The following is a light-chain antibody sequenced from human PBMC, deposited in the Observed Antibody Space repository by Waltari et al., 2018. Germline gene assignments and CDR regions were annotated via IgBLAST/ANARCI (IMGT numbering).Light chain of an antibody. CDR2: GAS. CDR1: QSVGSNY. Sequence: EIVLTQSPGTLSLSPGERATLSCRASQSVGSNYLAWYQQNPGQAPRLLIYGASSGATGIPDRFSGSGSGTDFTLTISRLEPEDFAVYYCQQSNNSPWTFGQGTKVEFK. CDR3: QQSNNSPWT. V-gene: IGKV3-20*01. J-gene: IGKJ1*01.